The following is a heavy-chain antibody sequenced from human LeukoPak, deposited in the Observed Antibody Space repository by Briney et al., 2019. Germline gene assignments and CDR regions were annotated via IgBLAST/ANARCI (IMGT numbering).Heavy chain of an antibody. Sequence: SETLYLTCAVSGGSISSSNWWSWVRQPPGKGLEWIGEIYHSGSTNYNPSLKSRVTISVDKSKNQFSLKLSSVTAADTAVYYCARRVLNYYDSSGQRGEAFDIWGQGTMVTVSS. D-gene: IGHD3-22*01. J-gene: IGHJ3*02. V-gene: IGHV4-4*02. CDR2: IYHSGST. CDR1: GGSISSSNW. CDR3: ARRVLNYYDSSGQRGEAFDI.